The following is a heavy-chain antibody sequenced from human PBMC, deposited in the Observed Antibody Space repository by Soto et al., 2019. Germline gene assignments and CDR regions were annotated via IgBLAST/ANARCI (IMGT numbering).Heavy chain of an antibody. V-gene: IGHV1-3*01. CDR2: INPDNGNT. CDR3: ARDRQLYLPHLFDN. J-gene: IGHJ4*02. CDR1: GYTFNIYT. D-gene: IGHD6-13*01. Sequence: GASVKVSCKASGYTFNIYTMHWVRQAPGQRLEWMGSINPDNGNTKYSPKFQGRVTITRDTSARVVYMELSSLISDDTAVYYCARDRQLYLPHLFDNWGQGALVTVSS.